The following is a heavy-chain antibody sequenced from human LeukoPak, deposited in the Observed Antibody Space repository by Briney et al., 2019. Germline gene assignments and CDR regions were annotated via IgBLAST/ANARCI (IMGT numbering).Heavy chain of an antibody. D-gene: IGHD3-3*01. CDR1: GGTFSSHS. V-gene: IGHV1-18*01. CDR3: AKSLYDFWSDPLYYYGMDV. CDR2: ISAYNGNT. Sequence: ASVKVSCKASGGTFSSHSSNWVRQAAGQGLEWLGWISAYNGNTNYAQKLQGRVTMTTDTSTSTAYMELRSLRSDDTAVYYCAKSLYDFWSDPLYYYGMDVWGQGTTVTVSS. J-gene: IGHJ6*02.